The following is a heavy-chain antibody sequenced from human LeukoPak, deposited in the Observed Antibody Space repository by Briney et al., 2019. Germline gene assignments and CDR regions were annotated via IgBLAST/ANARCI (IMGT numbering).Heavy chain of an antibody. J-gene: IGHJ5*02. CDR1: GGSISSYY. CDR2: IYYSGST. D-gene: IGHD2-15*01. V-gene: IGHV4-59*01. Sequence: SETLSLTCSVSGGSISSYYWSWIRQPPGKGLEWIGYIYYSGSTNYNPSLKSRVTISVDTSKNQFSLKLSSVTAADTAVYYCARLVVVAATRWFDPWGQGTLVTVSS. CDR3: ARLVVVAATRWFDP.